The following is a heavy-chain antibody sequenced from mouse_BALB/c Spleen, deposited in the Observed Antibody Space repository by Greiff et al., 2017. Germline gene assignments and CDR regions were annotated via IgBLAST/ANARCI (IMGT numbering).Heavy chain of an antibody. Sequence: VQLKESGPGLVKPSQSLSLTCTVTGYSITSDYAWNWIRQFPGNKLEWMGYISYSGSTSYNPSLKSRISITRDTSKNQFFLQLNSVTTEDTATYYCARELQYYYAMDYWGQGTSVTVSS. J-gene: IGHJ4*01. CDR1: GYSITSDYA. CDR3: ARELQYYYAMDY. D-gene: IGHD1-1*01. CDR2: ISYSGST. V-gene: IGHV3-2*02.